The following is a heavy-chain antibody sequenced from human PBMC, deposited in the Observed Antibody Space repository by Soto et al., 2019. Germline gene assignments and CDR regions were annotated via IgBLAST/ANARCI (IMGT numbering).Heavy chain of an antibody. Sequence: QVQLVQSGAEVKKPGSSVKVSCKASGGTFSSYAISWVRQAPGQGLEWMGGIIPIFGTANYAQKFQGRVTITADESTSTAYMELSRLRSEDTAVYYCARGGGDYDSSGYYPFGYWGQGTLVTVSS. D-gene: IGHD3-22*01. CDR3: ARGGGDYDSSGYYPFGY. CDR1: GGTFSSYA. J-gene: IGHJ4*02. CDR2: IIPIFGTA. V-gene: IGHV1-69*01.